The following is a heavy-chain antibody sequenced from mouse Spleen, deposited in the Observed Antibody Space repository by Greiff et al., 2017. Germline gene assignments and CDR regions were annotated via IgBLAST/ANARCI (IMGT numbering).Heavy chain of an antibody. Sequence: EVKLQESGPGLVKPSQSLSLTCSVTGYSITSGYYWNWIRQFPGNKLEWMGYISYDGSNNYNPSLKNRISITRDTSKNQFFLKLNSVTTEDTATYYCARITTTWYFDVWGAGTTVTVSS. CDR1: GYSITSGYY. CDR2: ISYDGSN. V-gene: IGHV3-6*01. D-gene: IGHD2-4*01. CDR3: ARITTTWYFDV. J-gene: IGHJ1*01.